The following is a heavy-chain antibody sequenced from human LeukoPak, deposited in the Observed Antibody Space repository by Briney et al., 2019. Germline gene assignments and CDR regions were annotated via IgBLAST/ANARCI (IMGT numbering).Heavy chain of an antibody. D-gene: IGHD3-10*01. CDR2: IIPTFGTA. J-gene: IGHJ4*02. CDR1: GGTFSSYA. Sequence: SVKVSCKASGGTFSSYAISWVRQAPGQGLEWMGRIIPTFGTANYAQKFQGRVTITTDESTSTAYMELSSLTSEDTAVYYCVKGSSKTAFDYWGQGTLVTVSS. CDR3: VKGSSKTAFDY. V-gene: IGHV1-69*05.